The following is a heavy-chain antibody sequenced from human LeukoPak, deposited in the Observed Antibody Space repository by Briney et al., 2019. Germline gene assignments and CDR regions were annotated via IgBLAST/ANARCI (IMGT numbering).Heavy chain of an antibody. J-gene: IGHJ3*02. Sequence: SETLSLTCTVCGGFFSSYYWSWIRQPPGKGLEWIGYISYSGSHNYNPSLKSRAAITVDTSKNQFSLNLRSVTAADTAVYYCARDWNDSSGYGGFEIWGQGTMVTVSS. CDR3: ARDWNDSSGYGGFEI. D-gene: IGHD3-22*01. CDR1: GGFFSSYY. V-gene: IGHV4-59*01. CDR2: ISYSGSH.